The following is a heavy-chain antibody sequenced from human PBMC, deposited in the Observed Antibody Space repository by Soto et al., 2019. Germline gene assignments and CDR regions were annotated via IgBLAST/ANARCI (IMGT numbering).Heavy chain of an antibody. CDR1: EFTFSNYA. CDR3: ATYKRIDWSSPDFDY. Sequence: GGSLRLSCTSSEFTFSNYAMSWVRQAPGKGLEWVSAISGSGDSTYYADSVKGRFTISRDNSKNTLSLQMHNLRAEDTAIYYCATYKRIDWSSPDFDYWGQGTLVTVSS. V-gene: IGHV3-23*01. J-gene: IGHJ4*02. D-gene: IGHD3-9*01. CDR2: ISGSGDST.